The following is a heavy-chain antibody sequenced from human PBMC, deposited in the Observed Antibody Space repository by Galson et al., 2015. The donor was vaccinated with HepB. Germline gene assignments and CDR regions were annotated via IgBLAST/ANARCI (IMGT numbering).Heavy chain of an antibody. V-gene: IGHV3-43*01. Sequence: SLRLSCAASGFTFDDYTMHWVRQAPGKGLEWVSLISWDGGSTYYADSVKGRFTISRDNSKNSLYLQMNSLRTEDTALYYCAKGVDYGDYVGATDYFDYWGQGTLVTVSS. CDR3: AKGVDYGDYVGATDYFDY. CDR1: GFTFDDYT. J-gene: IGHJ4*02. CDR2: ISWDGGST. D-gene: IGHD4-17*01.